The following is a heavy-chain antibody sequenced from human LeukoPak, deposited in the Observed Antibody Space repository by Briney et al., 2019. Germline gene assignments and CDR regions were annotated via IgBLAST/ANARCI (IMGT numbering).Heavy chain of an antibody. Sequence: GASVTVSFKASGYTFTVYYMHWVRQAPGQGLEWMGWINPNSGGTNYAQKFQGRVTMTRDTSISTAYMELSRLRSDDTAVYYCARDRNSRGGLYYYYFDYWGQGTLVTVSS. V-gene: IGHV1-2*02. CDR3: ARDRNSRGGLYYYYFDY. D-gene: IGHD2-8*01. CDR2: INPNSGGT. J-gene: IGHJ4*02. CDR1: GYTFTVYY.